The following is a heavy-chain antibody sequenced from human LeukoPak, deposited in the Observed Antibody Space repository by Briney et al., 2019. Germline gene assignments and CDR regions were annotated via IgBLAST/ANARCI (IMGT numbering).Heavy chain of an antibody. V-gene: IGHV4-59*11. CDR1: GGSISSHY. Sequence: SETLSLTCTVSGGSISSHYWSWIRQPPGKGLEWIGYIYYSGSTNYNPPLKSRVTISVDTSKNQFSLKLSSVTAADTAVYYCARGTYYYYYYMDVWGKGTTVTVSS. J-gene: IGHJ6*03. CDR2: IYYSGST. CDR3: ARGTYYYYYYMDV.